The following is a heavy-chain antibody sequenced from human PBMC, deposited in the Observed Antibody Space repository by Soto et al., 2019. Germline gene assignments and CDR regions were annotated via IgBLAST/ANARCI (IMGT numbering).Heavy chain of an antibody. CDR2: INPSGGST. CDR3: ARGSGSYYKYYYYYGMDV. J-gene: IGHJ6*02. V-gene: IGHV1-46*01. CDR1: GYTFTSYY. D-gene: IGHD3-10*01. Sequence: QVQLVQSGAEVKKPGASVKVSCKASGYTFTSYYMHWVRHAPGQGLEWMGIINPSGGSTSYAQKFQGRVTMTRDTSTSTVYMELSSLRSEDTAVYYCARGSGSYYKYYYYYGMDVWGQGTTVTVSS.